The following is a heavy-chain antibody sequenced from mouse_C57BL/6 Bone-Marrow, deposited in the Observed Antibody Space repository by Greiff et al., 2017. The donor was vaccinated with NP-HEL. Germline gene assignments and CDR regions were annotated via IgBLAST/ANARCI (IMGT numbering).Heavy chain of an antibody. Sequence: QVQLQQSGAELVRPGSSVKLSCKDSYFAFTASAMHWVKQRPGHGLEWIGSFTMYSDATEYSENFKGKATLTANTSSSTAYMELSSLTSEDSAVYDCARGGLGGAMDYWGQGTSVTVSS. CDR1: YFAFTASA. D-gene: IGHD4-1*01. CDR3: ARGGLGGAMDY. J-gene: IGHJ4*01. CDR2: FTMYSDAT. V-gene: IGHV1-49*01.